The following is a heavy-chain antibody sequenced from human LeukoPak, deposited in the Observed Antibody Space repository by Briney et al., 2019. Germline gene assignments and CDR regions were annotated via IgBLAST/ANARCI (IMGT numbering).Heavy chain of an antibody. CDR2: INHSGST. CDR3: ARGLPYYDFWSGYYTVCYFDY. J-gene: IGHJ4*02. Sequence: SETLSLTGAVYGGSFSGYYWSWIRQPPGKGLEWMGEINHSGSTNYNLSLKSRVTISVDTSKNQSSLKLSSVTAADTAVYYCARGLPYYDFWSGYYTVCYFDYWGQGTLVTVSS. D-gene: IGHD3-3*01. CDR1: GGSFSGYY. V-gene: IGHV4-34*01.